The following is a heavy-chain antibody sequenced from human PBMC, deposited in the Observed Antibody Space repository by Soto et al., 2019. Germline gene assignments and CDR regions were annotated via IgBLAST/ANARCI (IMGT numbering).Heavy chain of an antibody. CDR2: ITSSGSTI. CDR3: VRDGPHITIYGYGHY. Sequence: GGSLRLSCAASGFTFSDYCMSWIRQAPGKGLEWVSYITSSGSTIYYADSVRGRFTISRDNARNSLYLQMNSLRAEDTAVYYCVRDGPHITIYGYGHYWGQGTLVTVSS. CDR1: GFTFSDYC. V-gene: IGHV3-11*04. D-gene: IGHD3-3*01. J-gene: IGHJ4*02.